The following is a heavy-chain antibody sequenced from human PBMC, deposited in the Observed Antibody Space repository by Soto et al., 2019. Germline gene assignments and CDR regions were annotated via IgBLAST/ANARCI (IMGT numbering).Heavy chain of an antibody. CDR2: IIPIFGTA. J-gene: IGHJ4*02. D-gene: IGHD3-22*01. V-gene: IGHV1-69*01. CDR1: GGTFSSYA. CDR3: ARVPRLARNYFDY. Sequence: QVQLVQSGAEVKKPASSVKVSCKASGGTFSSYAISWVRQAPGQGLEWMGGIIPIFGTANYAQKFQGSVTITADESTSTAYMELSSLRSEDTAVYYCARVPRLARNYFDYWCQGTLVTVSS.